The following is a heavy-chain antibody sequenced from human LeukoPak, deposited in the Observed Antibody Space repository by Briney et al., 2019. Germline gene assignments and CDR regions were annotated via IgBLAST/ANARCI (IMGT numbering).Heavy chain of an antibody. D-gene: IGHD3-10*01. CDR2: INPNSGGT. CDR1: GYTSTGYY. J-gene: IGHJ4*02. CDR3: AREGYYGSGSYAFDY. Sequence: GASVKVSCKASGYTSTGYYMHWVRQAPGQGLEWMGWINPNSGGTNYAQKFQGWVTMTRDTSISTAYMELSRLRSDDTAVYYCAREGYYGSGSYAFDYWGQGTLVTVSS. V-gene: IGHV1-2*04.